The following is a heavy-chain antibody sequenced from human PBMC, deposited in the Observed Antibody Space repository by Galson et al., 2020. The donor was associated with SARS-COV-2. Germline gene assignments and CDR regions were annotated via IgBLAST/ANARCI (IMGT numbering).Heavy chain of an antibody. J-gene: IGHJ4*02. CDR1: GVSFSVYY. CDR3: ARGRSPVPGTLRRFDH. V-gene: IGHV4-34*01. CDR2: INHSGST. D-gene: IGHD6-19*01. Sequence: SQASETLSLTCAVYGVSFSVYYWTWIRQPPGQGLEWIGEINHSGSTSYHPSLKSRVTISVDTSKSQFSLKLTSVTAADTAVYYCARGRSPVPGTLRRFDHWGQGTLVAVSS.